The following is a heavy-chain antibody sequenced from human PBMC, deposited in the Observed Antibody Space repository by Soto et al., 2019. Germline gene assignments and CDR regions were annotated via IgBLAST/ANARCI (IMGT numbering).Heavy chain of an antibody. CDR3: ARVPDYFDY. Sequence: SETLSLTCTVSGGSISSYYWSWIRQPPGKGLEWIGYIYYSGSTNYNPSLKSRVAISVDTSKNQFSLKLSSVTAADTAVYYCARVPDYFDYCGQGTLVTVYS. CDR2: IYYSGST. V-gene: IGHV4-59*01. CDR1: GGSISSYY. J-gene: IGHJ4*02.